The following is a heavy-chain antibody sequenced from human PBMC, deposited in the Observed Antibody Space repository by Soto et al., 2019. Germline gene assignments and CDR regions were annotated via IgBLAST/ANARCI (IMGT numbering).Heavy chain of an antibody. D-gene: IGHD2-21*02. Sequence: PGGSLRLSCAASGFTFSSYAMHWVRQAPGKGLEWVAVISYDGSNKYYADSVKGRFTISRDNSKNTLYLQMNSLRSEDTAVYYCARVPTPLPYYYDGMDVWGQGTTVTVSS. CDR3: ARVPTPLPYYYDGMDV. CDR1: GFTFSSYA. CDR2: ISYDGSNK. J-gene: IGHJ6*02. V-gene: IGHV3-30*01.